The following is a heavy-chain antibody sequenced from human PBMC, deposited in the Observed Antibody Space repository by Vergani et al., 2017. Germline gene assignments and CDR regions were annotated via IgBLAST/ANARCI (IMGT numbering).Heavy chain of an antibody. CDR1: GDSIISRSYY. CDR2: IYNSGNG. CDR3: ASGEYYSDSTSHFRGRYFDV. V-gene: IGHV4-39*01. D-gene: IGHD3-16*01. Sequence: QMQLQESGPGLVKASETLSLICTVSGDSIISRSYYWGWIRQPPGKGLEWIGSIYNSGNGDSSSSLKSRVTISADTSKNQFSLRLTPVTAADTAVYYCASGEYYSDSTSHFRGRYFDVWGRGTLVTVPS. J-gene: IGHJ2*01.